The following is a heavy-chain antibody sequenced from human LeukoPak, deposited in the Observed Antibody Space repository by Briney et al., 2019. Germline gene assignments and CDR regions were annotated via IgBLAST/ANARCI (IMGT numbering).Heavy chain of an antibody. CDR1: GGSISSTGYY. V-gene: IGHV4-61*08. D-gene: IGHD6-13*01. Sequence: KPSETLSLTCTVSGGSISSTGYYWSWTRQPPGKGLEWIGYISHTGNTNYNPSLTGRLTISLDTSKNQVSLKVTSVTAADTAVYYCARSEAIYSSSVSRFDPWGQGTLVTVSS. J-gene: IGHJ5*02. CDR2: ISHTGNT. CDR3: ARSEAIYSSSVSRFDP.